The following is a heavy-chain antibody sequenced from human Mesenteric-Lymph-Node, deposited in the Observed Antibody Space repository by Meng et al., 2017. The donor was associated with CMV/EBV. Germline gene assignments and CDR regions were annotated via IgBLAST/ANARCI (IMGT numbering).Heavy chain of an antibody. D-gene: IGHD1-26*01. CDR3: ARDIVGAIFGHDAFDI. CDR1: GYSISSGFY. Sequence: SQTLSLTGTVSGYSISSGFYWGWIRQSPGKGLQWIGTIYQSGSTYYNPSLKSRVTVSVDTSKNQFSLKLSSVTAADTAVYYCARDIVGAIFGHDAFDIWGQGTMVTVSS. J-gene: IGHJ3*02. CDR2: IYQSGST. V-gene: IGHV4-38-2*02.